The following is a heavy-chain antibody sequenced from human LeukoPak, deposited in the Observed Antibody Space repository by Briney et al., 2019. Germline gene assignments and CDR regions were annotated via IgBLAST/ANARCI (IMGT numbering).Heavy chain of an antibody. CDR1: GFTFTSFA. Sequence: PGGSLRLSCAASGFTFTSFAMSWVRQAQGRGLGWVSVFRGSDDSTYYADSVKGRFTISRDNSKNTLFLQMNSLRAEDTALYYCAKAGHSSSWAWADYWGQGTLVSVSS. D-gene: IGHD6-13*01. CDR2: FRGSDDST. CDR3: AKAGHSSSWAWADY. V-gene: IGHV3-23*01. J-gene: IGHJ4*02.